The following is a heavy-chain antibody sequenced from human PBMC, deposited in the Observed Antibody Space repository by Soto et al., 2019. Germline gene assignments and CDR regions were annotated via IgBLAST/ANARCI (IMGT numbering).Heavy chain of an antibody. J-gene: IGHJ5*02. V-gene: IGHV1-69*06. CDR3: ARVPTVYSSSSVDWFDP. CDR1: GGTFSSYA. D-gene: IGHD6-6*01. CDR2: IIPIFGTA. Sequence: GASVKVSCKASGGTFSSYAISWVRQAPGQGLEWMGGIIPIFGTANYAQKFQGRVTITADKSTSTAYMELSSLRSEDTAVYYCARVPTVYSSSSVDWFDPWGQGTLVTVSS.